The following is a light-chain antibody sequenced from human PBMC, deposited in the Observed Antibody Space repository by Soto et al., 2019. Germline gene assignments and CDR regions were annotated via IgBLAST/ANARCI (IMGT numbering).Light chain of an antibody. Sequence: SPVAVSSYTTDRVTLSCRASQALNTRLAWYQHKPGQAPRLLIYLASNRAAGVPSRFSAWGSETDFTLAISYVQPEDFALYYCHQRQSLPRTFGQGSNVDI. V-gene: IGKV3D-11*01. CDR1: QALNTR. J-gene: IGKJ1*01. CDR2: LAS. CDR3: HQRQSLPRT.